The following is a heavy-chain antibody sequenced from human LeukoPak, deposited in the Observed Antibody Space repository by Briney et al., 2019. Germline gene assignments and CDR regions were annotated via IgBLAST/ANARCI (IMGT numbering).Heavy chain of an antibody. Sequence: ASVEVSCKASGYTFTSYAMNWVRQAPGQGLEWMGWINTNTGNPTYAQGFTGRFVFSLDTSVSTAYLQISSLKAEDTAVYYCARVYSSSWYWYFDLWGRGTLVTVSS. D-gene: IGHD6-13*01. V-gene: IGHV7-4-1*02. CDR2: INTNTGNP. CDR1: GYTFTSYA. CDR3: ARVYSSSWYWYFDL. J-gene: IGHJ2*01.